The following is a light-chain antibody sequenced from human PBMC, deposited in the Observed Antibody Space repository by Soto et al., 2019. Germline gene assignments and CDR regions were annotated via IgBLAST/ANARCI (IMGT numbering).Light chain of an antibody. CDR2: SNN. CDR3: AAWDDSLNGYG. V-gene: IGLV1-44*01. CDR1: SASIGSNT. Sequence: QSLLTQPPSASGTPGQRVTISCSGSSASIGSNTVNWYQQLPGTAPKLLIYSNNQRPSGVPDRFSGSKSGTSASLAISGLQSEDEADFYCAAWDDSLNGYGFGTGTKVTVL. J-gene: IGLJ1*01.